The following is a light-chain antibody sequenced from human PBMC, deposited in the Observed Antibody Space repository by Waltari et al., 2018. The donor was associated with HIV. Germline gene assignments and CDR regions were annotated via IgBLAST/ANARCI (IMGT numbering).Light chain of an antibody. CDR3: QSYDNSLSGHWG. Sequence: QSALTQPPSVSGAPGQRVTISCTGSSSNIGAGYDVHWYQQLPGTDPKLLIYGNTDRPSGVPDRFSCAKSGTSASLAITGLQTEDEGTYYCQSYDNSLSGHWGFGGGTKLTVL. CDR2: GNT. V-gene: IGLV1-40*01. J-gene: IGLJ3*02. CDR1: SSNIGAGYD.